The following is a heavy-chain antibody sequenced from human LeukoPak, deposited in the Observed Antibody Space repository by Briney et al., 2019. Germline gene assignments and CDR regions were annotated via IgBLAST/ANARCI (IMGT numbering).Heavy chain of an antibody. D-gene: IGHD4-17*01. CDR3: ARGATVPSPFDY. Sequence: ASVKVSCKASGYTFTMYGITWGRQAPGQGPGWMGWISAYNGNTKYAQKLQGRVTMTTDTSTSTAYMELRSLRSDDTAIYYCARGATVPSPFDYWGQGTLVTVSS. J-gene: IGHJ4*02. CDR1: GYTFTMYG. V-gene: IGHV1-18*01. CDR2: ISAYNGNT.